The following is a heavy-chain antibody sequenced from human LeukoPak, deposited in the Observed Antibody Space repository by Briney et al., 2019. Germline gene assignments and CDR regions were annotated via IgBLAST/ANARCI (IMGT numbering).Heavy chain of an antibody. J-gene: IGHJ3*02. CDR3: ARRFAPSRNDAFDI. CDR1: GGSINSSSYY. Sequence: SETLSLTCTVSGGSINSSSYYWGWIRQPPGKGLGWIGTIYYSGSTYYNPSLKSRVTISVDTSKNQFSLKLSSVTASDTAVYYCARRFAPSRNDAFDIWGRGTMVTVSS. D-gene: IGHD3-10*01. V-gene: IGHV4-39*01. CDR2: IYYSGST.